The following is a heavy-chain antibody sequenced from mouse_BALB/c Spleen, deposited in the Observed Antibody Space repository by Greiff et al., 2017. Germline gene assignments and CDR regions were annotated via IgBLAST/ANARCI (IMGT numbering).Heavy chain of an antibody. J-gene: IGHJ3*01. CDR1: GFTFSDYY. CDR3: ARAYYRYDGRAWFAY. D-gene: IGHD2-14*01. V-gene: IGHV5-4*02. CDR2: ISDGGSYT. Sequence: EVKLVESGGGLVKPGGSLKLSCAASGFTFSDYYMYWVRQTPEKRLEWVATISDGGSYTYYPDSVKGRFTISRDNAKNNLYLQMSSLKSEDTAMYYCARAYYRYDGRAWFAYWGQGTLVTVSA.